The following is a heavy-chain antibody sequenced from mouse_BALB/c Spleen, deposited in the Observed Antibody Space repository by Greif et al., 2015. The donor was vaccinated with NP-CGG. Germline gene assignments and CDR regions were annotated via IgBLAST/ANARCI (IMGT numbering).Heavy chain of an antibody. Sequence: VQLQQSGAELVRPGASVWFSCRSSGYTFISYFIYWVKPRPGQGLEWIGEINPSNGGATLNAKFKSEATLTVDKSASTAYMQLSSLTSEDAAVYFCTRGRRRDFDFWGQGTTRTVSS. CDR3: TRGRRRDFDF. D-gene: IGHD1-2*01. J-gene: IGHJ2*01. CDR2: INPSNGGA. V-gene: IGHV1S81*02. CDR1: GYTFISYF.